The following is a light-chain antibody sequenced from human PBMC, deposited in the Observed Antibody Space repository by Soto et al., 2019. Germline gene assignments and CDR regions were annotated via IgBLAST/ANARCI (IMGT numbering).Light chain of an antibody. CDR2: DAS. CDR1: QNINTY. J-gene: IGKJ5*01. CDR3: HQRTNWPIT. V-gene: IGKV3-11*01. Sequence: ETVLTQSPASLSLSPGERATLSCRASQNINTYLAWYQQKPGQAPRLLIYDASNRATGIPARFSGSGSGTDFTLTISSLEPEDFAVYYCHQRTNWPITFGQGTRLEIK.